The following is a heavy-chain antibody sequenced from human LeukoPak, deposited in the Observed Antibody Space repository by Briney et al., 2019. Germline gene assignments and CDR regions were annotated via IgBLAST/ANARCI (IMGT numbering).Heavy chain of an antibody. CDR2: INYGGNT. D-gene: IGHD4-17*01. J-gene: IGHJ4*02. Sequence: PSETLSLTCTVSGDSISSYYWSWIRQPPGKGLEWIGYINYGGNTNYNPSLKSRVTISVDTSKNQFSLRLSSVTAADTAVYYCAREGRQDYVYFDYWGQGTLVTVSS. V-gene: IGHV4-59*01. CDR1: GDSISSYY. CDR3: AREGRQDYVYFDY.